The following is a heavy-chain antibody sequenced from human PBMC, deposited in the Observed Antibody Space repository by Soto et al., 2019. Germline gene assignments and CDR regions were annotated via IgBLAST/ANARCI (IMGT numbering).Heavy chain of an antibody. CDR2: IYYSGST. D-gene: IGHD4-4*01. CDR1: GGSISSGDYY. J-gene: IGHJ4*02. V-gene: IGHV4-30-4*01. CDR3: ARLTTHYYFDY. Sequence: SETLSLTCTVSGGSISSGDYYWSWIRQPPGKGLEWIGYIYYSGSTYYNPSLKSRVTISVDTSKNQFSLKLSSVTAADAAVYYCARLTTHYYFDYWGQGTLVTVSS.